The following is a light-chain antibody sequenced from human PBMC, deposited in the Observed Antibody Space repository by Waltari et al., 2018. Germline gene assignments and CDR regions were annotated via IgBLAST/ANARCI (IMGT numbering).Light chain of an antibody. J-gene: IGKJ4*01. CDR3: NQFEA. CDR2: GAS. CDR1: QSVSSSY. Sequence: EIVLTQSPGTLSLSPGERATLSCRASQSVSSSYLAWYQQKPGQPPRLLIYGASVTATGIPARVKGGASETDLTLTISSLEHEDFAVYDGNQFEALGGRPNVAI. V-gene: IGKV3-20*01.